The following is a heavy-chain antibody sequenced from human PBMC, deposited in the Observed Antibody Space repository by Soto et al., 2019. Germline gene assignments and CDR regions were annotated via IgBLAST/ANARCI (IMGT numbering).Heavy chain of an antibody. V-gene: IGHV1-2*04. CDR3: ARGGVVVAATAWGYYYYMDV. CDR2: INPNSGGT. J-gene: IGHJ6*03. D-gene: IGHD2-15*01. CDR1: GGTFSSYA. Sequence: GASVKVSCKASGGTFSSYAISWVRQAPGQGLEWMGWINPNSGGTNYAQKFQGWVTMTRDTSISTAYMELSRLRSDDTAVYYCARGGVVVAATAWGYYYYMDVWGKGTTVTVSS.